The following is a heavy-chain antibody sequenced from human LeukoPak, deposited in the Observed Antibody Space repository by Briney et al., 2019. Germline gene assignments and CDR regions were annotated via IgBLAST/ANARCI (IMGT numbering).Heavy chain of an antibody. CDR2: MNPNSGNT. Sequence: ASVKVSCKASGYTFTSYDINWVQQATGQGLEXMGWMNPNSGNTGYAQKFQGRVTMTRNTSISTAYMELSSLRSEDTAVYYCARGRYSNRGFDYWGQGTLVTVSS. CDR3: ARGRYSNRGFDY. J-gene: IGHJ4*02. V-gene: IGHV1-8*01. D-gene: IGHD5-12*01. CDR1: GYTFTSYD.